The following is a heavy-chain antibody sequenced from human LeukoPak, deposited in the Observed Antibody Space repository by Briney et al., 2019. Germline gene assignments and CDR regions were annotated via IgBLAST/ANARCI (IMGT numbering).Heavy chain of an antibody. D-gene: IGHD4-17*01. V-gene: IGHV1-24*01. CDR1: GYTLTELS. CDR3: ATEGSDYGDSADDAFDI. J-gene: IGHJ3*02. CDR2: FDPEDGET. Sequence: ASVKVSCKVSGYTLTELSMHWVRQAPGKGLEWMGGFDPEDGETIYAQKFQGRVTMTEDTSTDTAYMEPSSLRSEDTAVYYCATEGSDYGDSADDAFDIWGQGTMVTVSS.